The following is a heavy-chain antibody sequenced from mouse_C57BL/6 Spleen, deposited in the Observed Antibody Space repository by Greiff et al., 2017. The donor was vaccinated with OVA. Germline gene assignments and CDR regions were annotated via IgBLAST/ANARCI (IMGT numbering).Heavy chain of an antibody. V-gene: IGHV1-39*01. J-gene: IGHJ4*01. Sequence: EVQLQQSGPELVKPGASVKISCKASGYSFTDYNMNWVKQSNGKSLEWIGVINPNYGTTSYNQKFKGKATLTVDQSSSTAYMQLNSLTSEDSAVYYCASPTYYYGSRDYYAMDYWGQGTSVTVSS. CDR3: ASPTYYYGSRDYYAMDY. D-gene: IGHD1-1*01. CDR2: INPNYGTT. CDR1: GYSFTDYN.